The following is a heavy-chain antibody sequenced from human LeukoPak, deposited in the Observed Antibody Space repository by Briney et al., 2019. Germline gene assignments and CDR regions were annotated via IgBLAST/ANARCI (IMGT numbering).Heavy chain of an antibody. J-gene: IGHJ4*02. V-gene: IGHV3-23*01. CDR1: GFTFSSCA. Sequence: GGSLRLSCAASGFTFSSCAMSWVRQAPGKGLLWVSAISGSGDNTYYADSVKGRFTISRDNSKHTLYLQMNSLRAEDTAVYYCARDVAIGSYFDYWGQGTLVTVSS. CDR2: ISGSGDNT. CDR3: ARDVAIGSYFDY. D-gene: IGHD1-26*01.